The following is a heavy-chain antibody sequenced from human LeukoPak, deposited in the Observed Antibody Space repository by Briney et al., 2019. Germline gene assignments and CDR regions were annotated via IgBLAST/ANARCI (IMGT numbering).Heavy chain of an antibody. CDR2: IRYDGSNK. D-gene: IGHD3-3*01. CDR3: AKDSSVKLGVGGDFDY. CDR1: GFTFSSYG. J-gene: IGHJ4*02. Sequence: GGSLRLSCAASGFTFSSYGMHWVRQAPGKGLEWVAFIRYDGSNKYYADSVKGRFTISRDNSKNTLYLQMNSLRAEDTAVYYCAKDSSVKLGVGGDFDYWGQGTLVTVSS. V-gene: IGHV3-30*02.